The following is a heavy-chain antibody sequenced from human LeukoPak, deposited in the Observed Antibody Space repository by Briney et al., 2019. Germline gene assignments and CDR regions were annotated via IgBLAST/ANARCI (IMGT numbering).Heavy chain of an antibody. D-gene: IGHD2-2*01. Sequence: PSETLSLTCTVSNASIATSSYYWGWIRQPPGKVLEWIGNIYYSGTTNYNPSLKGRLAFFLDTSKNQFSLKLTSVTAADTAVYYCARRQRYPYYFNSCGQGTLVTVSS. V-gene: IGHV4-39*01. CDR2: IYYSGTT. CDR1: NASIATSSYY. CDR3: ARRQRYPYYFNS. J-gene: IGHJ4*02.